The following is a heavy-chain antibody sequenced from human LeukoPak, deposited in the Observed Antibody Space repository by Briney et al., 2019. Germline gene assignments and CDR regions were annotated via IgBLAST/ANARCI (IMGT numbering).Heavy chain of an antibody. CDR2: IYYSGST. V-gene: IGHV4-59*11. CDR1: GGSISIHY. CDR3: ARELGRGDGYMDV. Sequence: SETLSLTCTVSGGSISIHYWSWIRQPPGKGLEWIGYIYYSGSTNYNPSLKSRVTISVDTSKNQFSLKLSSVTAADTAVYYCARELGRGDGYMDVWGKGTTVTVSS. J-gene: IGHJ6*03. D-gene: IGHD3-3*01.